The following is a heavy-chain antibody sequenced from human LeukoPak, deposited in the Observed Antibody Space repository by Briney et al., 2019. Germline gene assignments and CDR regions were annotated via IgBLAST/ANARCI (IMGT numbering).Heavy chain of an antibody. CDR2: IYYSGRT. Sequence: PSETLSLTCTVSGGSISSYYWSWIRQPPGKGLEWIGYIYYSGRTNYNPSLKSRVTISVDTSKNQFSLKLSSVTAADTAVYYCASSFDFWSGYYDYWGQGTLVTVSS. V-gene: IGHV4-59*08. CDR3: ASSFDFWSGYYDY. D-gene: IGHD3-3*01. CDR1: GGSISSYY. J-gene: IGHJ4*02.